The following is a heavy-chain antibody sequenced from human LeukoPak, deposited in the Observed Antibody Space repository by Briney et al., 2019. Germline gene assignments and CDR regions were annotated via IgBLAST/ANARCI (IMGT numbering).Heavy chain of an antibody. CDR1: GGSISSGGYS. J-gene: IGHJ4*02. Sequence: SQTLSLTCAVSGGSISSGGYSWSWIRQPPGKGLEWIGYIYHSGSTYYNPSLKSRVTISVDRSKNQFSLKLSSVTAADTAVYYCARNYDINEYYFDYWGQGTLVTVSS. D-gene: IGHD3-3*01. CDR2: IYHSGST. CDR3: ARNYDINEYYFDY. V-gene: IGHV4-30-2*01.